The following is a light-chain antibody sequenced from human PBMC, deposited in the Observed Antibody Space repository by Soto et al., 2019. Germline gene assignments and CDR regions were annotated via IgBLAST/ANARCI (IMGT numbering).Light chain of an antibody. CDR3: QSYDSSLSGWV. V-gene: IGLV1-40*01. J-gene: IGLJ3*02. Sequence: QSVLTQPPSVSGARGQRVTISCTGSSSNIGAGYDVHWYQQLPGTAPKLLIYGNSNRPSGVPDRFSGSKSGTSASLAITGLQAEDEADYYCQSYDSSLSGWVFGGGTKLTVL. CDR1: SSNIGAGYD. CDR2: GNS.